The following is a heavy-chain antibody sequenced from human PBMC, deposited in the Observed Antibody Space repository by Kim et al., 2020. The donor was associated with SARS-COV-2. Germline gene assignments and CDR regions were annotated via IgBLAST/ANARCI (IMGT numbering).Heavy chain of an antibody. D-gene: IGHD3-16*02. Sequence: LKSRVTISVDTSKNQFSLKLSSVTAADTAVYYCARCGADYVWGSYRHIDYWGQGTLVTVSS. CDR3: ARCGADYVWGSYRHIDY. J-gene: IGHJ4*02. V-gene: IGHV4-31*02.